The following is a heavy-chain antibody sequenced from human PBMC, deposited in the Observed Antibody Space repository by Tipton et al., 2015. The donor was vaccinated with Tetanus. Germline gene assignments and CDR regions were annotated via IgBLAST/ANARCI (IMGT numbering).Heavy chain of an antibody. D-gene: IGHD2-15*01. J-gene: IGHJ4*02. CDR3: AREADCSGGSCFSGDFDT. Sequence: AASGFIFSSYGIHWVRQASGKGLEWLAVSWYDGTDKYYADSVKGRFTIPRDNSKNTLYLQMNSLRAEDTALYYCAREADCSGGSCFSGDFDTWGQGTQVTVSS. CDR1: GFIFSSYG. CDR2: SWYDGTDK. V-gene: IGHV3-33*01.